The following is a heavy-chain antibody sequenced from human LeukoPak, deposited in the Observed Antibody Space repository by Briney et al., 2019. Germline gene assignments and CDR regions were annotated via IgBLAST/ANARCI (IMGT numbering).Heavy chain of an antibody. Sequence: PGGSLRLSCAASGFTLNNYNMNWVRQAPGKGLEWVSYISRTSGTIYYADSVKGRFTISRGIVRLYPQMNSLRAEDTAVYYCARVAEVSDVITGKNAFDIWGQGTMVTVSS. CDR3: ARVAEVSDVITGKNAFDI. D-gene: IGHD1-14*01. J-gene: IGHJ3*02. CDR1: GFTLNNYN. CDR2: ISRTSGTI. V-gene: IGHV3-48*04.